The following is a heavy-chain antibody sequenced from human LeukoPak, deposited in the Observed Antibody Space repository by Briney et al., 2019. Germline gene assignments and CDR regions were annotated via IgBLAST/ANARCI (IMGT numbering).Heavy chain of an antibody. D-gene: IGHD4-17*01. CDR1: GDSISTPHW. J-gene: IGHJ3*02. CDR3: ARLNADYGYYGPHDAFDI. CDR2: IFHSGRV. Sequence: SETLSLTCDVSGDSISTPHWWSWVRQPPGKGLEWIGEIFHSGRVNYIPSLQSRVTISLDKSKDQISLEVNSVTAADTAVYYCARLNADYGYYGPHDAFDIWGQGTLVAVSS. V-gene: IGHV4-4*02.